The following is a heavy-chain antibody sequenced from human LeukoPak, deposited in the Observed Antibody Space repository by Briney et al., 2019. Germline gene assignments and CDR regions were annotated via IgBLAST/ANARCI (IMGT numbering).Heavy chain of an antibody. CDR1: GFTFSSYG. D-gene: IGHD3-22*01. CDR3: ARGPGSGYYLTAFDI. Sequence: GGSLRLSCAASGFTFSSYGIHWVRQAPGKGLEWVAVIWYDGSNKYYADSVKGRLTISRDNSKNALYLQMNSLRAEDTAVYYCARGPGSGYYLTAFDIWGQGTMVTVSS. V-gene: IGHV3-33*01. CDR2: IWYDGSNK. J-gene: IGHJ3*02.